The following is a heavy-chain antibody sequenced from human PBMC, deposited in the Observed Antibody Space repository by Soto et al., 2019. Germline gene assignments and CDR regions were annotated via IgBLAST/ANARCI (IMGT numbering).Heavy chain of an antibody. J-gene: IGHJ6*02. CDR2: IYPGDSDT. CDR1: GYSFTSYW. V-gene: IGHV5-51*01. CDR3: AGHENLLQYDFWSGLKTEYYYYGMDV. Sequence: GESLKISCKGSGYSFTSYWIGWVRQMPGKGLEWMGIIYPGDSDTRYSPSFQGQVTISADKSISTAYLQWSSLKASDTAMYYCAGHENLLQYDFWSGLKTEYYYYGMDVWGQGTTVTVSS. D-gene: IGHD3-3*01.